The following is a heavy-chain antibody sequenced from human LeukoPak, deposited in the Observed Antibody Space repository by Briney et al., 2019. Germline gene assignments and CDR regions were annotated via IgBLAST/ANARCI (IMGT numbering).Heavy chain of an antibody. V-gene: IGHV7-4-1*02. CDR2: INTNTGNP. CDR3: AREMGIAVADMGDAFDI. J-gene: IGHJ3*02. D-gene: IGHD6-19*01. Sequence: GASVKVSCKASGYTFTSYAMNWVRRAPGQGLEWMGWINTNTGNPTYAQGFTGRFVFSLDTSVSTAYLQISSLKAEDTAVYYCAREMGIAVADMGDAFDIWGQGTMVTVSS. CDR1: GYTFTSYA.